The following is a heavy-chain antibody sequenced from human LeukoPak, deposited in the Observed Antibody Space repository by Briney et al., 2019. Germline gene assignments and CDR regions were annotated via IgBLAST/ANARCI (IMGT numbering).Heavy chain of an antibody. CDR3: ARSSYGSGDY. CDR2: IYTSGST. Sequence: SETLSLTCTVSGGSISSGSYYWSWIRQPAGKGLEWIGRIYTSGSTNYNPSLKSRVTISVDTSKNQFSLKLSSVTAADTAVYYCARSSYGSGDYWGQGTLVTVSS. J-gene: IGHJ4*02. D-gene: IGHD3-10*01. V-gene: IGHV4-61*02. CDR1: GGSISSGSYY.